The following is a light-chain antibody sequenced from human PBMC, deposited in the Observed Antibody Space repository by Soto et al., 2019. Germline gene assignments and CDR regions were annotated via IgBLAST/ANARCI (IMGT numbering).Light chain of an antibody. CDR3: QQSNSVPRT. Sequence: DIQMTQSPSTLSGSVGDRVTITCRASQTISSWLAWYQQKPGGAPRLLIYAASTLQSGVPSRFSGSGSGTDFTLTIRSLQPEDFATYYCQQSNSVPRTFGGGTKVDIK. V-gene: IGKV1-12*01. CDR1: QTISSW. CDR2: AAS. J-gene: IGKJ4*01.